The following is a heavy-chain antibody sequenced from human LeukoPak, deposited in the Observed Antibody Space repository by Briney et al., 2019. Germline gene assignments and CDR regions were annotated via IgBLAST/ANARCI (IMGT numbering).Heavy chain of an antibody. CDR1: GFTFDDYA. Sequence: GRSLRLSCAASGFTFDDYAMPWVRQAPGKGLEWVSGISWNGGSIGYADSVKGRFTISRDNAKNSLYLRMNSLRAEDTALYYCAKSSGQDETDYWGQGTLVTVSS. J-gene: IGHJ4*02. D-gene: IGHD6-19*01. CDR2: ISWNGGSI. CDR3: AKSSGQDETDY. V-gene: IGHV3-9*01.